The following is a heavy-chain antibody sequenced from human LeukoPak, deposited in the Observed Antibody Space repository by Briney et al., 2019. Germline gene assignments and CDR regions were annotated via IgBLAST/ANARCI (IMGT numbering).Heavy chain of an antibody. D-gene: IGHD2-2*01. CDR2: ISSSSVAI. J-gene: IGHJ4*02. CDR3: ARELIGTTSHDLDC. V-gene: IGHV3-48*01. Sequence: GSLRLSCAASGFTFNTYSMNWVRPAPGKGLEWVSYISSSSVAIYYADAVKGRFTVSRDNAKNSLYLQMNSLRAEDTALYYCARELIGTTSHDLDCWGQGTLVTVSS. CDR1: GFTFNTYS.